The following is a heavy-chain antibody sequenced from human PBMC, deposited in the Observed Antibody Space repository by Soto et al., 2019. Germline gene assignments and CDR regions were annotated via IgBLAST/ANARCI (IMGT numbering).Heavy chain of an antibody. CDR1: GFTFSSYA. Sequence: GGSLRLSCAASGFTFSSYAMSWVRQAPGKGLEWVSAISGSGGSTYYADSVKGRFTISRDNSKNTLYLQMNSLRAEDTAVYYCAKDRGIAAAEPTPFFDYWGQGTLVTVSS. CDR3: AKDRGIAAAEPTPFFDY. J-gene: IGHJ4*02. V-gene: IGHV3-23*01. D-gene: IGHD6-13*01. CDR2: ISGSGGST.